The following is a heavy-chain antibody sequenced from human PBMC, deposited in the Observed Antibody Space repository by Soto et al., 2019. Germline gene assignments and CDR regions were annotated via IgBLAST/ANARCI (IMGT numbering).Heavy chain of an antibody. Sequence: SAPLSLTCTASGASISGFYWNWIRKSAGKGLEWIGRIYATGTTDYNPSLKSRVMMSVDTSKKQFSLKLRSVTAADTAVYYCVRDGTKTLRDWFDPWGQG. CDR2: IYATGTT. J-gene: IGHJ5*02. CDR3: VRDGTKTLRDWFDP. CDR1: GASISGFY. D-gene: IGHD1-1*01. V-gene: IGHV4-4*07.